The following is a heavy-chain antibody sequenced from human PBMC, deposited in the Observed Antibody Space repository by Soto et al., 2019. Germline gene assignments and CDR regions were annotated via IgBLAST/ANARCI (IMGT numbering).Heavy chain of an antibody. CDR3: ARGEQYSGRIFDY. CDR1: GYSITSDYY. V-gene: IGHV4-38-2*01. Sequence: SETLSLTCAVSGYSITSDYYWGWVGQPPGKGLEWIGSIYSGSTYYNPSLKSRVTISVDTSKNQYSLQLNSVTPEDTAVYFCARGEQYSGRIFDYWGQGTLVTVSS. J-gene: IGHJ4*01. D-gene: IGHD1-26*01. CDR2: IYSGST.